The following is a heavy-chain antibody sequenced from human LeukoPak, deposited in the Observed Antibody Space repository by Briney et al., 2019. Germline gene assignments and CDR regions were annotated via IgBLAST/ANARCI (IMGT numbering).Heavy chain of an antibody. V-gene: IGHV3-48*02. J-gene: IGHJ4*02. CDR2: ISTSSSTI. Sequence: GGSLRLSCAASGFTFSDYSMNWVRQTPGKGLEWVSYISTSSSTIYYADSVKGRFTICRDNARNSLYLQMNSLRDEDTAVYYCARGAARPDYWGQGTLVTVSS. CDR1: GFTFSDYS. CDR3: ARGAARPDY. D-gene: IGHD6-6*01.